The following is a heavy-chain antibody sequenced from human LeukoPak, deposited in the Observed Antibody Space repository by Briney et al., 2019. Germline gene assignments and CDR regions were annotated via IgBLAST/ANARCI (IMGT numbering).Heavy chain of an antibody. CDR3: ARDPGTRDYGDYYFDY. V-gene: IGHV1-18*01. CDR1: GYTFTSYG. Sequence: PGASVKVSCKASGYTFTSYGISWVRQAPGQGLEWMGWISAYNGNTNYAQKLQGRATMTTDTSTSTAYMELRSLRSDDTAVYYCARDPGTRDYGDYYFDYWGQGTLVTVSS. J-gene: IGHJ4*02. CDR2: ISAYNGNT. D-gene: IGHD4-17*01.